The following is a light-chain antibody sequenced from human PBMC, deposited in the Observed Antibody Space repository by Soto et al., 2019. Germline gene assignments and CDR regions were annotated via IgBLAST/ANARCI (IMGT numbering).Light chain of an antibody. CDR2: DVT. CDR1: NNDIGGYNY. J-gene: IGLJ2*01. CDR3: SSYAGSSNLV. Sequence: QSALTQPPSASASPGQSVTISCTGTNNDIGGYNYVSWYQHHPGKAPQLIIYDVTKRPLGVLDRFSGSKSGNTASLTVAGLQTYDEAEYFCSSYAGSSNLVFGTGTKLTVL. V-gene: IGLV2-8*01.